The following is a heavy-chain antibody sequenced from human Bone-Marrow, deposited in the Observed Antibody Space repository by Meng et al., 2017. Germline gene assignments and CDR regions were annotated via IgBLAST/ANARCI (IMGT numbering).Heavy chain of an antibody. D-gene: IGHD6-19*01. CDR1: GYTFNGYY. CDR2: INPNSGGT. CDR3: ARVPGYSSGWYYFDY. J-gene: IGHJ4*02. V-gene: IGHV1-2*06. Sequence: VALVEDGGGVKKPGAQVKASRKASGYTFNGYYKHWVRQAPGQGLEWMGRINPNSGGTNYAQKFQGRVTMTRDTSISTAYMELSRLRSDDTAVYYCARVPGYSSGWYYFDYWGQGTLVTVSS.